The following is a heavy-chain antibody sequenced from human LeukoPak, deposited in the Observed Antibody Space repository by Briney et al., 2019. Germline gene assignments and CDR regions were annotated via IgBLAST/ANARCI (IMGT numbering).Heavy chain of an antibody. D-gene: IGHD1-26*01. CDR3: ARKMNIVGAQGWGYGLDV. J-gene: IGHJ6*02. CDR1: GFTFSTYC. CDR2: IKHDGSDK. V-gene: IGHV3-7*05. Sequence: PGGSLRHSCAASGFTFSTYCMSWVRQAPGKGLEWVANIKHDGSDKKYVDSVKGRFTISRDNAKRSLYLQMNSLRAEDTAVYYCARKMNIVGAQGWGYGLDVCGHRTTVTVSS.